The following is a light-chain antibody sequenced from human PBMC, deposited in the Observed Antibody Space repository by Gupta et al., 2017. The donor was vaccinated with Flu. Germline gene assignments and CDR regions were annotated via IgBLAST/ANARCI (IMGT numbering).Light chain of an antibody. Sequence: STNIGSNYVDWYQQLPGTAPKLLIYRNNRRPSGVPDRRSGSKSGTSAALAISGRRSEDEADYYCAAWDDSLSGRGVFGTGTKVTVL. CDR2: RNN. V-gene: IGLV1-47*01. CDR3: AAWDDSLSGRGV. J-gene: IGLJ1*01. CDR1: STNIGSNY.